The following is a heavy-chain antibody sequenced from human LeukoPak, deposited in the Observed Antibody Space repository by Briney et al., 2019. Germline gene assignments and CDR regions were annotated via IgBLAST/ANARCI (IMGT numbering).Heavy chain of an antibody. CDR3: ARGLTGTGGNDY. D-gene: IGHD1-20*01. CDR1: GYTFTSYG. Sequence: ASVKVSCKASGYTFTSYGISWVRQAPGQGLEWMGWISAYNGNTNYAQKPQGRVTMTTDTSTSTAYMELRSLRSEDRAVYYCARGLTGTGGNDYWGQGNLVTVSS. V-gene: IGHV1-18*01. CDR2: ISAYNGNT. J-gene: IGHJ4*02.